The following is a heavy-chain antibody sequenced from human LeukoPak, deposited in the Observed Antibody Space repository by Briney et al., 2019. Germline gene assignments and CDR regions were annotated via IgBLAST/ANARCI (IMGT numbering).Heavy chain of an antibody. V-gene: IGHV4-59*11. Sequence: PSETLSLTCTVSGGSISSHYWSWIRQPPGKGLEWIGYIYYSGSTNYNPSLKSRVTISVDTSKSQFSLKLSSVTAADTAVYYCARVIAALDAFDIWGQGAMVTVSS. CDR3: ARVIAALDAFDI. CDR1: GGSISSHY. D-gene: IGHD2-21*01. CDR2: IYYSGST. J-gene: IGHJ3*02.